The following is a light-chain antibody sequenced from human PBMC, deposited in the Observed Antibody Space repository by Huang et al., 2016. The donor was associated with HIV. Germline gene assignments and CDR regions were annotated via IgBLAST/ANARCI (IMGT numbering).Light chain of an antibody. CDR3: QQYLSSPLT. V-gene: IGKV3-20*01. CDR2: GAS. CDR1: QNITNNF. Sequence: DIVLTQSPGTLSLFPRERAALSCRASQNITNNFLPWYQQRSGQTPRLLIYGASNGAMGIPDRFSGSGSGTDFTLIISRLEPQDSAVYYCQQYLSSPLTFGGGTNVEIK. J-gene: IGKJ4*01.